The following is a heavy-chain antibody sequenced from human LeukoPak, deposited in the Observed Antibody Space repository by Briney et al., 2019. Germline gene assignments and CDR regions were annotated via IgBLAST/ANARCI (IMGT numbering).Heavy chain of an antibody. Sequence: SETLSLTCAVSGGSISSGGYYWSWIRQPPGKGLEWIGDFYYSGSTNYHPSLKSRVTISVDTSKNQFSLKLSSVTAADTAVYYCARRNARYFNYWGQGTLVTVSS. CDR1: GGSISSGGYY. V-gene: IGHV4-61*08. CDR3: ARRNARYFNY. CDR2: FYYSGST. J-gene: IGHJ4*02. D-gene: IGHD1-1*01.